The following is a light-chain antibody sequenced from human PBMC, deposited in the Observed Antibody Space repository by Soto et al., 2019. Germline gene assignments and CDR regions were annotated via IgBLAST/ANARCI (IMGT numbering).Light chain of an antibody. CDR3: GSWDSSLSAYV. CDR2: DDN. Sequence: QSVLTQPPSVSAAPGQKVTISCSGSSSNIGGNSVSWYQQLPGTAPKLLIYDDNKRPSGIPDRFSGSKSGTPATLGITGFQTGDEADYYCGSWDSSLSAYVFGTGPKVTV. CDR1: SSNIGGNS. V-gene: IGLV1-51*01. J-gene: IGLJ1*01.